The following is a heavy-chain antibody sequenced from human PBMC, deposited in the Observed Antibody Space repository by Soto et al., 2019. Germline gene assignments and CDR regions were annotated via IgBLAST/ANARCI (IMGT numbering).Heavy chain of an antibody. Sequence: SETLSLTCTVSGGSISSSRYYWGWIRQPPGKGLEWIGSIYYSGSTYYNPSLKSRVTISVDTSKNQFSLKLISVTAADTAVYYCARRKTYCGGDCDAWGQGTLVTVS. V-gene: IGHV4-39*01. CDR1: GGSISSSRYY. D-gene: IGHD2-21*02. CDR3: ARRKTYCGGDCDA. J-gene: IGHJ5*02. CDR2: IYYSGST.